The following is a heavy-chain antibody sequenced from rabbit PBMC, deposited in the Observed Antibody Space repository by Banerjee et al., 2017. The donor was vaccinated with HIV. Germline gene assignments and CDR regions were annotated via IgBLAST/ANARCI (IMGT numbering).Heavy chain of an antibody. CDR2: INTISGDT. CDR3: ARDLAGGGNFNL. J-gene: IGHJ4*01. Sequence: QSLEESGGDLVKPEGSLTITCTASGFSFNNNYVMCWVRQAPGKGLEWIACINTISGDTVYATWAKGRFTISKASWTTVTLQMTSLTAADTASYFCARDLAGGGNFNLWGPGTLVTVS. D-gene: IGHD4-1*01. CDR1: GFSFNNNYV. V-gene: IGHV1S40*01.